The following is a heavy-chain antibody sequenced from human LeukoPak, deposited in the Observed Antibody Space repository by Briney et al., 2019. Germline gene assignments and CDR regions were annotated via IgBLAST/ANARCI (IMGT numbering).Heavy chain of an antibody. CDR3: ARALSAAGRGVYYYDGMDV. D-gene: IGHD6-13*01. Sequence: PGGSLRLSCAASGFTFRNYDMHWVRQVPGKGLEWVSGIGTGGDTYYLGSVKGRFTISRENAKNSLYPQMNSLRAGDTAVYYCARALSAAGRGVYYYDGMDVWGQGTTVAVSS. CDR2: IGTGGDT. V-gene: IGHV3-13*01. J-gene: IGHJ6*02. CDR1: GFTFRNYD.